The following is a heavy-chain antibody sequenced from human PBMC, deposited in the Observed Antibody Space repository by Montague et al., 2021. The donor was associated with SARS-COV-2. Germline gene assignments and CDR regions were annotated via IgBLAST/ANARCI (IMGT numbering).Heavy chain of an antibody. CDR2: IYWDDDE. D-gene: IGHD6-13*01. Sequence: PALVKPTQTLTLTCTFSGFSLSTRGVGVGWIRQPPRKALEWLALIYWDDDERYSPSLESRLTISKDNSKNQVVLTMTKMAPVDTATYYCAHTKAPAGDRWFDPWGQGTPVTVSS. CDR1: GFSLSTRGVG. V-gene: IGHV2-5*02. J-gene: IGHJ5*02. CDR3: AHTKAPAGDRWFDP.